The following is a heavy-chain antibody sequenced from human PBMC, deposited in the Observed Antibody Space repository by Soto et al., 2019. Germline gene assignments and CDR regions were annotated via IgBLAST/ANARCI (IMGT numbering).Heavy chain of an antibody. Sequence: ESGGGLVQPGGSLRLSCAASGFTFSSYAMSWVRQAPGKGLEWVSTISGSGGSTYYADSVKGRFTISRDNSKNTLYLQMNTLRAEDPAVYDCAYSSTPFDSWGQGTLVTVSS. CDR1: GFTFSSYA. CDR3: AYSSTPFDS. D-gene: IGHD6-13*01. J-gene: IGHJ4*02. V-gene: IGHV3-23*01. CDR2: ISGSGGST.